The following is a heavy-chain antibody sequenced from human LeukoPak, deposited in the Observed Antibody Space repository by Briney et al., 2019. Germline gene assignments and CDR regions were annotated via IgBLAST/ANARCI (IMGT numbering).Heavy chain of an antibody. J-gene: IGHJ4*02. D-gene: IGHD6-13*01. CDR1: GGTFSSYA. CDR2: IIPIFGTA. Sequence: GASVKVSCKASGGTFSSYAISWVRQAPGQGLEWMGGIIPIFGTANYAQKFQGRVTITADESTSTAHMELSSLRSEDTAVYYCAGGSSWYRKYYFDYWGQGTLVTVPS. V-gene: IGHV1-69*13. CDR3: AGGSSWYRKYYFDY.